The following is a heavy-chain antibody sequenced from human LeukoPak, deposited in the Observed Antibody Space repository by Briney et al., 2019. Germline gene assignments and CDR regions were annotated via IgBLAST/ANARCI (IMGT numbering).Heavy chain of an antibody. V-gene: IGHV6-1*01. CDR1: GDSVSSNSAA. Sequence: SQTLSLTCAISGDSVSSNSAAWNWIRQSPSRGLEWLGRTYYRSKLYNDYAVSVKSLITINPDTSKNQFSLQLNSVTPEDTAVYYCARGNGTGVHYYYYMDVWGKGTTVTISS. CDR2: TYYRSKLYN. J-gene: IGHJ6*03. D-gene: IGHD3-10*01. CDR3: ARGNGTGVHYYYYMDV.